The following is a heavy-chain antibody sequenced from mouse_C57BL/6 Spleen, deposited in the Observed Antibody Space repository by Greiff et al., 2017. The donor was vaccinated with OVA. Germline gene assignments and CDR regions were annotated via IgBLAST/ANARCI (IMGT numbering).Heavy chain of an antibody. V-gene: IGHV1-50*01. Sequence: QVQLQQSGAELVKPGASVKLSCKASGYTFTSYWMQWVKQRPGQGLEWIGEIDPSDSYTNYNQKFKGKATLTVDTSSSTAYMQLSSLTSEDSAVYYCARIHYYGSYWYFDVWGTGTTVTVSS. CDR1: GYTFTSYW. CDR2: IDPSDSYT. CDR3: ARIHYYGSYWYFDV. J-gene: IGHJ1*03. D-gene: IGHD1-1*01.